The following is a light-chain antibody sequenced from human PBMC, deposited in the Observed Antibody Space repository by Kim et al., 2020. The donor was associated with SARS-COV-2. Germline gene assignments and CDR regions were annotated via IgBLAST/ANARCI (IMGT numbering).Light chain of an antibody. CDR3: SSYAGKV. CDR1: SSDVGGYNY. J-gene: IGLJ1*01. V-gene: IGLV2-8*01. CDR2: EVS. Sequence: SPCQSVTLSCTGTSSDVGGYNYVSWYQQHPGKAPKLMIYEVSKRPSGVPDRFSGSKSGNTASLTVSGLQAEDEADYYCSSYAGKVFGTGTKVTVL.